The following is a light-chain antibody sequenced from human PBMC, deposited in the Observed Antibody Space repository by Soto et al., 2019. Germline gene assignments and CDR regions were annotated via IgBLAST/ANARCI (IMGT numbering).Light chain of an antibody. CDR2: KAS. J-gene: IGKJ1*01. Sequence: DIQMTQASSTLFASVGYRTTITCRASQSISTWLAWYQQRPGKAPKLLIYKASSLESGVPSRFSGSGSGTEFTLTISSLLLDDFAISYCQQYNNDWTFGQGTKV. V-gene: IGKV1-5*03. CDR3: QQYNNDWT. CDR1: QSISTW.